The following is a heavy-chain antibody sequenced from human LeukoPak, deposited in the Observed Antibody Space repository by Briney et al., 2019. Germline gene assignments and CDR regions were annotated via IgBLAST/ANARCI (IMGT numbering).Heavy chain of an antibody. V-gene: IGHV3-7*03. D-gene: IGHD4-17*01. CDR1: GFTFSSYW. CDR3: ARETTVTTFHCDFDL. Sequence: GGSLRLSCAASGFTFSSYWMSWVRQAPGKGLEWVANIKQDGREKYYVDSVKGRFTISRDNAKNPLYLRMNSLRAEDTAVYYCARETTVTTFHCDFDLWGRGTLVTVSS. J-gene: IGHJ2*01. CDR2: IKQDGREK.